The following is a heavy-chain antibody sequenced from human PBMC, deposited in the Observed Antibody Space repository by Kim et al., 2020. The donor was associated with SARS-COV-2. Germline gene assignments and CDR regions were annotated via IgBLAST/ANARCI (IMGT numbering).Heavy chain of an antibody. Sequence: GGSLRLSCAASGFTFSNAWMSWVRQAPGKGLEWVGRIKSKTDGGTTDYAAPVKGRFTISRDDSKNTLYLQMNSLKTEDTAVYYCTTDPGMCITGTTCLDYWGQGTLVTVSS. CDR1: GFTFSNAW. D-gene: IGHD1-7*01. CDR2: IKSKTDGGTT. CDR3: TTDPGMCITGTTCLDY. V-gene: IGHV3-15*01. J-gene: IGHJ4*02.